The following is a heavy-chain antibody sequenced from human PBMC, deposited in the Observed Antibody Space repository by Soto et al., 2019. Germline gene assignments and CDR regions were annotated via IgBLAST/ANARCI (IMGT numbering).Heavy chain of an antibody. CDR3: ARDGWGSNWYFDL. D-gene: IGHD3-16*01. Sequence: GGSLRLSGFAPGFTFNDYGIHWVRQAPGKGLEWVAVISYDGKQTYYADSVKGRFTISKDKPKRTLFLQMNSLRVDDTAVYYCARDGWGSNWYFDLWGRGTLVPVSS. J-gene: IGHJ2*01. CDR1: GFTFNDYG. CDR2: ISYDGKQT. V-gene: IGHV3-30*03.